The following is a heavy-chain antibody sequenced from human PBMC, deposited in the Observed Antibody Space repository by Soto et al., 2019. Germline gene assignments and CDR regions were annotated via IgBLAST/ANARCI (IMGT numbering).Heavy chain of an antibody. J-gene: IGHJ6*02. Sequence: QVQLVQSGAEVKKPGSSVKVSCKASEGTFSSYAISWVRQAPGQGLEWMGGIIPIFGTANYAQKFQGRVTITADESTGTAYMELSSLRAEDTAVYYCASWHGSSTSCYARVKAYYYGMDVWGQGTTVTVSS. V-gene: IGHV1-69*01. CDR1: EGTFSSYA. CDR2: IIPIFGTA. D-gene: IGHD2-2*01. CDR3: ASWHGSSTSCYARVKAYYYGMDV.